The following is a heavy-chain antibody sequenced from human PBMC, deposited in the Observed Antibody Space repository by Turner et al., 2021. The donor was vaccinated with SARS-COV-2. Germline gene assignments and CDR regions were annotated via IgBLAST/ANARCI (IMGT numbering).Heavy chain of an antibody. CDR1: NGSISSSSYY. D-gene: IGHD1-7*01. CDR2: VAYSGTT. V-gene: IGHV4-39*01. Sequence: QLQLQESGPGLVKPSETLSLTCTVSNGSISSSSYYWGWIRQPPGKGLEWIGSVAYSGTTFYNPSLKRRVTISVDTSKNQFSLKLSSVTAADTAVYYCARRVRTGNTGYYFDYWGQGTLVTVSS. CDR3: ARRVRTGNTGYYFDY. J-gene: IGHJ4*01.